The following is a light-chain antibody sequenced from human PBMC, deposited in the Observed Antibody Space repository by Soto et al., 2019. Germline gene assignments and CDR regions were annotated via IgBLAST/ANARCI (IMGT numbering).Light chain of an antibody. CDR1: SSDVGGYNY. J-gene: IGLJ1*01. Sequence: QSALTQPRSASGSTGQSITISCTGTSSDVGGYNYVSWYQQHPAKAPKLIIFDVSKRPSGVPNRFSGSKSGNTASLTISGLRAEDEADYYCCSYVGRNTYVFGTGTKLTVL. CDR2: DVS. V-gene: IGLV2-11*01. CDR3: CSYVGRNTYV.